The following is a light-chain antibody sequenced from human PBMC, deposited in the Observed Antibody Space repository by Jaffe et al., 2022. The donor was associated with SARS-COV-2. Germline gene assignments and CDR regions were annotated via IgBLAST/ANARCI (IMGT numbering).Light chain of an antibody. CDR1: TGAVTSGHY. J-gene: IGLJ2*01. CDR3: SLFYGGVVV. V-gene: IGLV7-46*01. Sequence: QPVVTQEPSLTVSPGGTVTLTCGSSTGAVTSGHYPYWFQQKPGQAPRTLIYDTSAKHFWTPARFSGSLLGGKVALTLSGAQPEDEGEYYCSLFYGGVVVFGGGTTLTVL. CDR2: DTS.